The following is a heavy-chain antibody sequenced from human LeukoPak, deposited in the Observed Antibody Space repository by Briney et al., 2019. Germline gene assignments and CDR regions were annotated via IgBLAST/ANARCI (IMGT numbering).Heavy chain of an antibody. CDR1: GFTVSSNY. Sequence: GGSLRLSCAASGFTVSSNYMSWVRQAPGKGLEWVSVISGSGVSTDYADSVKGRFTISRDNSNNTLYLQMNSLRVEDMAVFYCAKDWNWAIDYWGQGTLVTVSS. CDR2: ISGSGVST. V-gene: IGHV3-23*01. J-gene: IGHJ4*02. CDR3: AKDWNWAIDY. D-gene: IGHD1-7*01.